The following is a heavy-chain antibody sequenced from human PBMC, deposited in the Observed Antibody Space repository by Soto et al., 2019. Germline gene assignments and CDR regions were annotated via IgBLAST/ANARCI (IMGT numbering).Heavy chain of an antibody. CDR3: ARAPQISGYYPDYFQH. V-gene: IGHV4-28*03. CDR2: IYYSGST. D-gene: IGHD3-22*01. CDR1: GYSISSSNW. Sequence: QVQLQESGPGLVKPSDTLSLTCAVSGYSISSSNWWGWIRQPPEKGLEWIGYIYYSGSTYYSPSLKSRVTMSVDTSKNQFSLKLSSVTAVDTAVYYCARAPQISGYYPDYFQHWGQGTLVTVSS. J-gene: IGHJ1*01.